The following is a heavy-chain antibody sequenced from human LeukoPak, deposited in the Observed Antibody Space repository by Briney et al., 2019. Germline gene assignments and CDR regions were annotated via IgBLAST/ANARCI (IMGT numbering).Heavy chain of an antibody. CDR1: GYTFTSYY. CDR3: AREGPITVTKNYFYYGMDV. J-gene: IGHJ6*04. D-gene: IGHD4-17*01. V-gene: IGHV1-46*01. CDR2: INPSGGST. Sequence: ASVTVSCKASGYTFTSYYMHWVRQAPGQGLEWMGIINPSGGSTTYAQKFQGRVTMTRDTSTSTVYMELNSLRSEDTAVYYCAREGPITVTKNYFYYGMDVWGRGTTVTVSS.